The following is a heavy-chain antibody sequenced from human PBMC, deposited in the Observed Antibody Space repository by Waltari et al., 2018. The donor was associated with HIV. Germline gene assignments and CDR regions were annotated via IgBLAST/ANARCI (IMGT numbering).Heavy chain of an antibody. CDR1: GDNFSSNA. CDR3: ARGRGIHLGMDV. CDR2: IIPVLHTA. D-gene: IGHD5-12*01. Sequence: QVRLVQSGAEVKKPGSSVKISCKASGDNFSSNAVPGVRQAPGQGLEWMGRIIPVLHTADYAQKFQGRVTITVDRSTATVYMELSSLRSDDTAVYYCARGRGIHLGMDVWGQGTTVTVSS. J-gene: IGHJ6*02. V-gene: IGHV1-69*04.